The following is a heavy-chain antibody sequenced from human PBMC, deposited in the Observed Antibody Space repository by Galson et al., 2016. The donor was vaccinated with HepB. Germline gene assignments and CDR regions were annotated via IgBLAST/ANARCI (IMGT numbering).Heavy chain of an antibody. CDR3: AKDITLDYSNYRGSYYYYYMDV. Sequence: SLRLSCAASGFTFDDYAMHWVRQAPGKGLEWLSGISWNSGSIGYADSVKGRFTISRDNAKNSLYLQMNSLRAEDTALYYCAKDITLDYSNYRGSYYYYYMDVWGKGTTVTVSS. CDR1: GFTFDDYA. V-gene: IGHV3-9*01. J-gene: IGHJ6*03. D-gene: IGHD4-11*01. CDR2: ISWNSGSI.